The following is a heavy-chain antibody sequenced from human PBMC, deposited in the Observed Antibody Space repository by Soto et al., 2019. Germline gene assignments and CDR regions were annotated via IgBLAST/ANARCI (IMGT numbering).Heavy chain of an antibody. CDR1: GGTFSSYA. CDR3: ASRFIYEYQLLWAHAFDI. V-gene: IGHV1-69*06. CDR2: IIPIFGTA. J-gene: IGHJ3*02. Sequence: GASVKVSCKASGGTFSSYAISWVRQAPGQGLEWMGGIIPIFGTANYAQKFQGRVTITADKSTSTAYMELSSLRSEDTAVYYCASRFIYEYQLLWAHAFDIWGQGTMVTVSS. D-gene: IGHD2-2*01.